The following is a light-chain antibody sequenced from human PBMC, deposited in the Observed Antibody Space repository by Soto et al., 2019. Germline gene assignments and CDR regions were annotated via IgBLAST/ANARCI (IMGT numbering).Light chain of an antibody. CDR1: GSTMGNNA. J-gene: IGLJ2*01. Sequence: QSVLTQPPSVSEAPRKRVPFSCSGSGSTMGNNAVNWYQQLPGKAPKLLIYYDDLLPSGVSDRFSGSKSGTSASLAISGLQSEDEADYYCAAWDDSLNGVVFGGGTKLTVL. CDR2: YDD. CDR3: AAWDDSLNGVV. V-gene: IGLV1-36*01.